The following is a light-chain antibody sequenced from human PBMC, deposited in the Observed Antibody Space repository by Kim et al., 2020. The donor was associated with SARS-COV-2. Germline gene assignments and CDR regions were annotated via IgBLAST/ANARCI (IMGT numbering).Light chain of an antibody. CDR1: QGISNY. CDR2: AAS. Sequence: PSSLSASVGDRVTITCRASQGISNYLAWYQQKPGKVPKLLIYAASTLQSGVPSRFSGSGSGTDFTLTISSLQPEDVATYYCQGNTFGGGTKVDIK. V-gene: IGKV1-27*01. CDR3: QGNT. J-gene: IGKJ4*01.